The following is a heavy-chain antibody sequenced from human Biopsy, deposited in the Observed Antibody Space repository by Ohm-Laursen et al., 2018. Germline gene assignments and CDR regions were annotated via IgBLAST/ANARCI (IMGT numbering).Heavy chain of an antibody. V-gene: IGHV4-61*08. CDR1: GGPISSGGSY. CDR3: ARESALAGDFDS. D-gene: IGHD6-19*01. Sequence: SDTLSLTWTVSGGPISSGGSYWSWIRQPPGKGLEWLGYISNIGSTNYNPSLKSRVTISVDTSKNHFSLKLTSVTAADTAVYYCARESALAGDFDSWGQGTLVTVSS. J-gene: IGHJ4*02. CDR2: ISNIGST.